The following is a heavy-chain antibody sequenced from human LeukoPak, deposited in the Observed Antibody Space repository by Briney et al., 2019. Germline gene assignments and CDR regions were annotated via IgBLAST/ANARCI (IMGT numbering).Heavy chain of an antibody. J-gene: IGHJ6*03. CDR3: AKELSSSWWGRYYYYMDV. Sequence: GGSLRLSCAASGFTFSSYGMHWVRQAPGKGLEWVAFIRYDGSNKYYADSVKGRFTISRDNSKNTLYLQMNSLRAEDTAVYYCAKELSSSWWGRYYYYMDVWGKGTTVTISS. D-gene: IGHD6-13*01. CDR1: GFTFSSYG. CDR2: IRYDGSNK. V-gene: IGHV3-30*02.